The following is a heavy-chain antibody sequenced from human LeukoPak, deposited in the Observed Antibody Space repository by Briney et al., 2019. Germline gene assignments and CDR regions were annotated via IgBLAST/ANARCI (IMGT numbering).Heavy chain of an antibody. CDR1: GFTFTRSA. CDR3: AADSRYCDGDCYDY. J-gene: IGHJ4*02. CDR2: IVVGSGNT. Sequence: GASVKVSCKASGFTFTRSAIQWVRQARGQRLEWIGWIVVGSGNTNYAQKFQERVTITRDMSTSTAYTELSSLRSEDTAVYYCAADSRYCDGDCYDYWGQGTLVTVSS. V-gene: IGHV1-58*02. D-gene: IGHD2-21*01.